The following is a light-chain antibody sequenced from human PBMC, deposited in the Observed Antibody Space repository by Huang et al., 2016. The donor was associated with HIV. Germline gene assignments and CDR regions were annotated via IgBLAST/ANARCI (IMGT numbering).Light chain of an antibody. V-gene: IGKV3-20*01. Sequence: EIVLTQSPGTLSLSPGERATLSCRASQSVSSSYLAWFQQKPGQAPRLLIYGASSRATGIPDRFSGSGSGTDFTLTISRPEPEDFAVYHCHHYGSSSWTFGQGTKVEIK. CDR3: HHYGSSSWT. J-gene: IGKJ1*01. CDR2: GAS. CDR1: QSVSSSY.